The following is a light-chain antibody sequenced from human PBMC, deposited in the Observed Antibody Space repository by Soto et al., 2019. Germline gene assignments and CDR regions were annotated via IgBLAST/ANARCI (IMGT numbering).Light chain of an antibody. V-gene: IGKV1-6*01. CDR1: QDITTW. CDR3: LQEHDYPRT. Sequence: GARVAVTCRASQDITTWLAWYQKKPGTAPKLLIYAASTSQSGVPSRFSGSGSGTDFTLTISSLQPEDFATYYCLQEHDYPRTFGQGTKVDIK. J-gene: IGKJ2*01. CDR2: AAS.